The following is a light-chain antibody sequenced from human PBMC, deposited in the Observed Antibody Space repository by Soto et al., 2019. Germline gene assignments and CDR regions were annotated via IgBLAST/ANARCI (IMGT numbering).Light chain of an antibody. CDR3: AAWDDSLNVLYV. J-gene: IGLJ1*01. CDR1: ISNIGSNT. Sequence: QSALTQPPSASGTPGQRVTISCSGSISNIGSNTVNWYQQFPGTAPKLLIYSNNQRPSGVPDRFSGSKSGTSASLAISGLQSEDEADYYCAAWDDSLNVLYVFGTGTKVTVL. V-gene: IGLV1-44*01. CDR2: SNN.